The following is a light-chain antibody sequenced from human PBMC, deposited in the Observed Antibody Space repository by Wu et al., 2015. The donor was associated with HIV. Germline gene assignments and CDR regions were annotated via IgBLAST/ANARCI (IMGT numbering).Light chain of an antibody. Sequence: DIVLTQSPPTLSLSPGERATLSCRASQNVNNYLAWYQQKPGQAPRPLVYDASNRAKGIPARFTGSGSGTDFTLTINSLEPEDFAVYYCQQRRTWPLTFGQGTRLEVK. CDR2: DAS. CDR1: QNVNNY. J-gene: IGKJ5*01. V-gene: IGKV3-11*01. CDR3: QQRRTWPLT.